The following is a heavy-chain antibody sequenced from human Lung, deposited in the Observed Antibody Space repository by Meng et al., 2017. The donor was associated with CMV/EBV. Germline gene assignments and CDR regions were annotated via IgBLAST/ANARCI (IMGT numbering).Heavy chain of an antibody. V-gene: IGHV1-2*06. CDR2: VNTDEGDT. CDR3: VRWFGECFDY. Sequence: KAQGSTLWADEMEWVRQDAGQGLEWMGQVNTDEGDTNCAGSIQGRVTMTRGPSSSNVYMELGGLKSDDTAVYYCVRWFGECFDYWGQGSPVTVSS. D-gene: IGHD3-10*01. CDR1: GSTLWADE. J-gene: IGHJ4*02.